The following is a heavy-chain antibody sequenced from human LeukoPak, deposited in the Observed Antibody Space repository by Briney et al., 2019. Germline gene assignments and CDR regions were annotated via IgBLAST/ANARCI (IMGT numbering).Heavy chain of an antibody. CDR2: ISRSGEST. V-gene: IGHV3-23*01. Sequence: GGSLRLSCAASGFTFSSYAMSWVRQAPGKGLEWVSSISRSGESTFYADSVRGRFTISRDNSKNTVSLQMESLRAEDTALYYCAKDYAVGSIDYWGQGTLVTVSS. J-gene: IGHJ4*02. D-gene: IGHD3-16*01. CDR1: GFTFSSYA. CDR3: AKDYAVGSIDY.